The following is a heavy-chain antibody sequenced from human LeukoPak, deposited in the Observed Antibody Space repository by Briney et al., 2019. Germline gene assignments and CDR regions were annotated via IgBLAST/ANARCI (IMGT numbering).Heavy chain of an antibody. CDR3: AKDLGIAPAATPLTH. J-gene: IGHJ4*02. V-gene: IGHV3-9*03. CDR1: GFTFDDYA. D-gene: IGHD6-13*01. CDR2: ISWNSGSI. Sequence: GRSLRLSCAASGFTFDDYAMHWVRQAPGKGLEWVSGISWNSGSIGYADSVKGRFTISRDNAKNSLYLQMNSLRAEDMALYYCAKDLGIAPAATPLTHWGQGTLVTVSS.